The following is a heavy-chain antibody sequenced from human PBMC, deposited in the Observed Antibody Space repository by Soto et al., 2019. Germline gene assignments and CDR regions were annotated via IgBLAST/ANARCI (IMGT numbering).Heavy chain of an antibody. D-gene: IGHD3-10*01. J-gene: IGHJ4*02. CDR2: IYYSGST. CDR1: GGSISSYY. V-gene: IGHV4-59*08. Sequence: ETLSLTCTVSGGSISSYYWSWIRQPPGKGLEWIGYIYYSGSTNYTPSLKSRVTISVDTSKNQFSLKLSSVTAADTAVYYCARRTYGSGSYYDYWGQGTLVTVSS. CDR3: ARRTYGSGSYYDY.